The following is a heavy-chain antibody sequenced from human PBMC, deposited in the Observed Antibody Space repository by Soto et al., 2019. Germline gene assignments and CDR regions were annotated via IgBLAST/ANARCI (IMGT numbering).Heavy chain of an antibody. V-gene: IGHV5-51*01. CDR1: GYSFTSYW. J-gene: IGHJ6*01. CDR2: IYPGDSDT. CDR3: ARTSVYSYRIWYGMDV. D-gene: IGHD5-18*01. Sequence: PGESLKISCKCSGYSFTSYWIGWVRQMPGKGLEWMGIIYPGDSDTRYSPSFQGQVTISADKSISTAYLQWSSLKASDTDMYYCARTSVYSYRIWYGMDVWGQGSTVTVSS.